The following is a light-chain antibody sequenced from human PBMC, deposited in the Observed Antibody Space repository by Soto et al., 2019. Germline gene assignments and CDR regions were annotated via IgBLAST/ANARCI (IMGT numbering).Light chain of an antibody. Sequence: DIQMTQSPSSLSASVGDRVTITCRASQNIYSYLNWYLQKPGKAPDLLIYAASSLQSGVPSRFIGSGSGTDSTLTISSLQPGDFATYYCQQSYSTPRTFGQGTRVEIK. CDR1: QNIYSY. J-gene: IGKJ1*01. CDR2: AAS. V-gene: IGKV1-39*01. CDR3: QQSYSTPRT.